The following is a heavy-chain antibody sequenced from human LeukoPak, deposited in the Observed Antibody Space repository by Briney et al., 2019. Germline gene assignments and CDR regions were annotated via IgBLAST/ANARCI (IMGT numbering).Heavy chain of an antibody. CDR3: ARDRIDDSSGYRLDY. V-gene: IGHV1-69*04. D-gene: IGHD3-22*01. CDR1: GGTFSSYA. J-gene: IGHJ4*02. CDR2: IIPILGIA. Sequence: SVKVSCKASGGTFSSYAISWVRQAPGQGLEWMGRIIPILGIANYAQKFQGRVTITADKSTSTAYMELSSLRSEDTAVYYCARDRIDDSSGYRLDYWGQGTLVTVSS.